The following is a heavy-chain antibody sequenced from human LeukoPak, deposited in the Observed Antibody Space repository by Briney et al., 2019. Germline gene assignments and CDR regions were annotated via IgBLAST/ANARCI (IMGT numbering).Heavy chain of an antibody. J-gene: IGHJ4*02. CDR3: ARHRAYSSSSPFDH. D-gene: IGHD6-6*01. CDR1: GGSISSLY. CDR2: IYYTGST. Sequence: SETLTLTCSVSGGSISSLYWSWIRQPPGKGLEWIGYIYYTGSTNYNPSLKSRVTMFVDMSKNQFSLRLSSVTAADTAVYYCARHRAYSSSSPFDHWGQGTLVTVSS. V-gene: IGHV4-59*08.